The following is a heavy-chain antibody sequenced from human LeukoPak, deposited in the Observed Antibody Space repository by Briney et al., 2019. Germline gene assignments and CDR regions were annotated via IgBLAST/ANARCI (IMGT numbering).Heavy chain of an antibody. J-gene: IGHJ4*02. CDR1: GYTFTSYG. Sequence: ASVKVSCKASGYTFTSYGISWVRHAPGQGLEWMGWISAYNGNTNYAQKLQGRVTMTTDTSTSTAYMELGSLRSDDTAVYYCARVPRESSGWYAEDYWGQGTLVTVSS. V-gene: IGHV1-18*01. D-gene: IGHD6-19*01. CDR2: ISAYNGNT. CDR3: ARVPRESSGWYAEDY.